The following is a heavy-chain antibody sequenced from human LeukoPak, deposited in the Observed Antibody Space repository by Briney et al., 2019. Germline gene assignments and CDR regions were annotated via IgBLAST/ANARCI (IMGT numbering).Heavy chain of an antibody. J-gene: IGHJ4*02. CDR3: ARGFPSDFDWLSVY. Sequence: SVNVSCKASGGTFSSYAISWVRQAPGQGLEWMGGIIPIFGTANYAQKFQGRVTITADESTSTAYMELSSLRSEGTAVYYCARGFPSDFDWLSVYWGQGTLVTVSS. V-gene: IGHV1-69*13. CDR1: GGTFSSYA. CDR2: IIPIFGTA. D-gene: IGHD3-9*01.